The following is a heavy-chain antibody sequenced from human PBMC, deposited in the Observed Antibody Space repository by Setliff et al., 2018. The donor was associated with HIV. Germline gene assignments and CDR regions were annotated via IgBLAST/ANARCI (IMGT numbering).Heavy chain of an antibody. CDR3: ARGRGSSSSWPIDY. J-gene: IGHJ4*02. CDR1: GGSISTSY. CDR2: IYNTGST. D-gene: IGHD6-13*01. Sequence: SETLSLTCTVSGGSISTSYWNWIRQPPGKGLEWIAYIYNTGSTYHSPSLESRVTISIDTSKNQFSLKLSSVTAADTAVYFCARGRGSSSSWPIDYWGQGTLVTVSS. V-gene: IGHV4-59*12.